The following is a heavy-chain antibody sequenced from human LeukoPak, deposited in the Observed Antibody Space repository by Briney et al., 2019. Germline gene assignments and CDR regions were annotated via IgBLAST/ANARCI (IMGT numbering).Heavy chain of an antibody. V-gene: IGHV4-38-2*02. CDR2: IYHSGRT. D-gene: IGHD3-22*01. J-gene: IGHJ4*02. CDR3: ARGHSYYDNSGYSGIDY. Sequence: SETLSLTCTVSGYSISSGDYWGWIRQPPGKGLEWIGSIYHSGRTYYNPSLKSRVTISVDTSKNQVSPILTSVAAADTAVYYCARGHSYYDNSGYSGIDYWGQGTLITVSS. CDR1: GYSISSGDY.